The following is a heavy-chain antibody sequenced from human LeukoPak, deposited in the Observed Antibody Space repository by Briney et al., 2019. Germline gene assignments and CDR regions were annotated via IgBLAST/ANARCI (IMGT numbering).Heavy chain of an antibody. J-gene: IGHJ6*03. D-gene: IGHD6-19*01. CDR2: ISSSSSTI. Sequence: GGSLRLSCAASGFTFSSYEMNWVRQAPGKGLEWVSYISSSSSTIYYADSVKGRFTISRDNAKNSLYLQMNSLRVEDTAVYYCARDGTPNYGSGWVYMDVWGEGTTVTISS. CDR3: ARDGTPNYGSGWVYMDV. CDR1: GFTFSSYE. V-gene: IGHV3-48*03.